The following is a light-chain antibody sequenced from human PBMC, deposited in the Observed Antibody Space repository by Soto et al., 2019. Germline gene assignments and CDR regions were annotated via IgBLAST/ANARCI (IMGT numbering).Light chain of an antibody. CDR2: GAS. J-gene: IGKJ2*01. CDR1: QSISNH. V-gene: IGKV3-15*01. Sequence: EIVMTQSPVTLSVSPGERATLSCRASQSISNHLAWYQQKPGQAPRLLIYGASTRATGIPARFSGSGSGTEFTLTISSLQSEDFAVYYCRQYNNWPPRTFGQGTKLEIK. CDR3: RQYNNWPPRT.